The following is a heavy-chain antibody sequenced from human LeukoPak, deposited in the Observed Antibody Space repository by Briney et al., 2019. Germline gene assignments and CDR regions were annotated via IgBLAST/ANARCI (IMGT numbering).Heavy chain of an antibody. J-gene: IGHJ4*02. Sequence: SETLSLTCAVYGGSFSGYYWSWIRQPPGKGLEWIGEINHSGSTNYNPYLKSRVTISVDASKNQFSLKLSSVTAADTAVYYCASALTPEPIAAAGTGSGFDYWGQGTLVTVSS. V-gene: IGHV4-34*01. CDR2: INHSGST. CDR3: ASALTPEPIAAAGTGSGFDY. D-gene: IGHD6-13*01. CDR1: GGSFSGYY.